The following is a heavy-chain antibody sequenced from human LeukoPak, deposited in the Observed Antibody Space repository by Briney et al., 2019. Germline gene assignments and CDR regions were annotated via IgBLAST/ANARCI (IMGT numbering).Heavy chain of an antibody. D-gene: IGHD1-26*01. Sequence: GGSLRLSCAASGFTFSSYSMNWVRQAPGKGLEWVSSISSSSSYIYYADSVKGRFTISRDNAKNSLYLQMNSLRAEDTAVYYCAKREWEVLPYDYWGQGTLVTVSS. CDR1: GFTFSSYS. CDR2: ISSSSSYI. J-gene: IGHJ4*02. CDR3: AKREWEVLPYDY. V-gene: IGHV3-21*01.